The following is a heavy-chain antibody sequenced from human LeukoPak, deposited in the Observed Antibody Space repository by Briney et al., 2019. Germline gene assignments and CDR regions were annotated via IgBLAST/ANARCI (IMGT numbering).Heavy chain of an antibody. V-gene: IGHV1-69*04. D-gene: IGHD3-22*01. J-gene: IGHJ5*02. CDR3: ARGTGSITYYYDSSGYHDP. CDR1: GGTFSSNA. Sequence: GASVKVSCKASGGTFSSNAISWVRQAPGQGLEWMGRIIPILNIANYAQKFQGRVAITADKSTSTAYMELSSLRSEDTAVYYCARGTGSITYYYDSSGYHDPWGQGTLVTVSS. CDR2: IIPILNIA.